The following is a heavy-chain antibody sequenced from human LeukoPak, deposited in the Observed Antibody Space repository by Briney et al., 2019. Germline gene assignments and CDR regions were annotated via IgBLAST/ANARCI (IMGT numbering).Heavy chain of an antibody. CDR3: ARGPPIKYDILTGYYNFDN. CDR2: IYHSGST. J-gene: IGHJ4*02. D-gene: IGHD3-9*01. V-gene: IGHV4-4*02. CDR1: GGSISSSNW. Sequence: PSGTLSLTCAVSGGSISSSNWWSWVRQPPGKGLEWIGEIYHSGSTNYNPSLKSRVTISVDTSKNQFSLKLSSVTAADTAVYYCARGPPIKYDILTGYYNFDNWGQGTLVTVSS.